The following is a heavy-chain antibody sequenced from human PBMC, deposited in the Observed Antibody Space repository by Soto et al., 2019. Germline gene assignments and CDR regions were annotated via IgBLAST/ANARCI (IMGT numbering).Heavy chain of an antibody. V-gene: IGHV4-59*01. CDR3: ARGAFDSSGLYYFDY. CDR2: IYYSGST. Sequence: KSSETLSLTCTVSGGSISSYYWSWIRQPPGKGLEWIGYIYYSGSTNYNPSLKSRVTISVDTSKNQFSLKLSSVTAADTAVYYCARGAFDSSGLYYFDYWGQGTLVTVSS. J-gene: IGHJ4*02. D-gene: IGHD3-22*01. CDR1: GGSISSYY.